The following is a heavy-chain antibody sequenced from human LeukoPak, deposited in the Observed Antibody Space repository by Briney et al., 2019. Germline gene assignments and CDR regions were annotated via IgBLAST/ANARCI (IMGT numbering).Heavy chain of an antibody. Sequence: GGSLRLSCAASGFTFSSYSMNWVRQAPGKGLEWVSSISSSSSYIYYADSVKGRFTIPRDNAKNSLYLQINSLRAEDTAVYYFARIYWCWTRWYRGAFNYWGQGTLVTVPS. J-gene: IGHJ4*02. V-gene: IGHV3-21*01. CDR1: GFTFSSYS. D-gene: IGHD1-26*01. CDR2: ISSSSSYI. CDR3: ARIYWCWTRWYRGAFNY.